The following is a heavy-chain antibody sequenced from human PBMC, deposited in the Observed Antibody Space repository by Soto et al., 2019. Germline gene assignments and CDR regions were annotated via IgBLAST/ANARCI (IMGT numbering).Heavy chain of an antibody. CDR1: GFTFSSYS. D-gene: IGHD2-15*01. J-gene: IGHJ6*02. V-gene: IGHV3-48*02. CDR2: ISSSSSTI. CDR3: AREARYCSGGSCYYYGMDV. Sequence: GGSLRLSCAASGFTFSSYSMNWVRQAPGKGLEWVPYISSSSSTIYYADSVKGRFTISRDNAKNSLYLQMNSLRDEDTAVYYCAREARYCSGGSCYYYGMDVWGQGTTVTVSS.